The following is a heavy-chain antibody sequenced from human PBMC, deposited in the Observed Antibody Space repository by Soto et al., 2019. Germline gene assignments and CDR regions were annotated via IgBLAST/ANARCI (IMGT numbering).Heavy chain of an antibody. D-gene: IGHD3-3*01. V-gene: IGHV4-61*03. CDR1: GDSVTSGSIY. CDR3: ARDRGNFGVVLADFYQYGMDV. Sequence: QVQLQESGPGLVKPSETLSLTCTVSGDSVTSGSIYWSCIRQPPGKGLEWIGYVHYTGSTNYHPSLKSRVDISVDTSKNHFSLTLSSVTAADTAVYYCARDRGNFGVVLADFYQYGMDVWGQGTTVTVSS. J-gene: IGHJ6*02. CDR2: VHYTGST.